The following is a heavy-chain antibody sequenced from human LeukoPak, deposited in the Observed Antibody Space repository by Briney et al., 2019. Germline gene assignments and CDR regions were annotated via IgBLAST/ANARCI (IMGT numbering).Heavy chain of an antibody. J-gene: IGHJ5*02. V-gene: IGHV1-24*01. CDR2: FDPEDGET. D-gene: IGHD6-13*01. CDR1: GYTLTELS. Sequence: ASVKVSCKVSGYTLTELSMHWVRQAPGKGLEWMGGFDPEDGETIYAQKFQGRVTMTEDTSTDTAYMELSSQRSEDTAVYYCATPHAGYSSSWGAFDPWGQGTLVTVSS. CDR3: ATPHAGYSSSWGAFDP.